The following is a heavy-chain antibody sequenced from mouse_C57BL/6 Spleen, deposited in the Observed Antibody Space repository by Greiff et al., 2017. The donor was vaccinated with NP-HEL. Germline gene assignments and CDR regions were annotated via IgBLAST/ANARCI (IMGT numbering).Heavy chain of an antibody. D-gene: IGHD2-2*01. V-gene: IGHV1-80*01. J-gene: IGHJ1*03. CDR1: GYAFSSYW. CDR2: IYPGDGDT. CDR3: ARRGFYVYRHWYFDV. Sequence: QVQLQQSGAELVKPGASVKISCKASGYAFSSYWMNWVKQRPGKGLEWIGQIYPGDGDTNYNGKFKGKATLTADKSSSTAYMQLSSLTSEDSAVYFCARRGFYVYRHWYFDVWGTGTTVTVSS.